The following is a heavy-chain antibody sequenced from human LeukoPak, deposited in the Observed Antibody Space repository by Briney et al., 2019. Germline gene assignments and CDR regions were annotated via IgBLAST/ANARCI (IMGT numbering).Heavy chain of an antibody. D-gene: IGHD1-26*01. CDR2: ISGSGGST. V-gene: IGHV3-23*01. CDR3: ATPLGGSYGDWYFDL. J-gene: IGHJ2*01. Sequence: TGGSLRLSCAASGFTFSSYAMSWVRQAPGKGLEWVSAISGSGGSTYYADSVKGRFTIFRDNSKNTLYLQMNSLRAEDTAVYYCATPLGGSYGDWYFDLWGRGTLVTVSS. CDR1: GFTFSSYA.